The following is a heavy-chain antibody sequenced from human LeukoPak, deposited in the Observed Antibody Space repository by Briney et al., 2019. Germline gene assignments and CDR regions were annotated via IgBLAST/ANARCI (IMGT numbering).Heavy chain of an antibody. CDR2: IYYSGST. Sequence: SQTLSLTCTVSGGSISSGDYYWSWIRQPPGKGLEWIGYIYYSGSTYYNPSLKSRVTISVDTSKNQFSLKLSSVTAADTAVYYCARELGRYYYDSSGYSPFGYWGQGTLVTVSS. D-gene: IGHD3-22*01. J-gene: IGHJ4*02. CDR1: GGSISSGDYY. V-gene: IGHV4-30-4*01. CDR3: ARELGRYYYDSSGYSPFGY.